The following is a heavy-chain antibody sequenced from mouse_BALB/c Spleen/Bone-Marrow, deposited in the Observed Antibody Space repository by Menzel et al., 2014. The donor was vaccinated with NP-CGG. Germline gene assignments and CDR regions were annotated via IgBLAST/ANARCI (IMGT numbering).Heavy chain of an antibody. J-gene: IGHJ2*01. D-gene: IGHD2-1*01. CDR1: GFTLSSYG. V-gene: IGHV5-6-3*01. Sequence: EVKLMESGGGLVQPGGSLKLSCAASGFTLSSYGMSWVRQTPDKRLELVASINSNGGSTYYPDSVKGRFTISRDNAKKTLSLQMSSLKSEDTAVYYCARGNYGNYVDYFDYWGQGTTLTVSS. CDR3: ARGNYGNYVDYFDY. CDR2: INSNGGST.